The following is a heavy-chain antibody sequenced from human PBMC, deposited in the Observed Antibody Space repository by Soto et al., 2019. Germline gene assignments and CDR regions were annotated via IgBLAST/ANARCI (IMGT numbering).Heavy chain of an antibody. CDR3: ARGGDGYNFGGSEWGPDY. Sequence: QVQLVQSGAEVKKPGSSVKVSCKASGGTFSSYTISWVRQAPGQGLEWMGRIIPILGIANYAQKFQGRVTLTADKSTSTAYMELSSLRSEDTAVYYCARGGDGYNFGGSEWGPDYWGQGTLVTVSS. CDR1: GGTFSSYT. V-gene: IGHV1-69*02. CDR2: IIPILGIA. D-gene: IGHD5-12*01. J-gene: IGHJ4*02.